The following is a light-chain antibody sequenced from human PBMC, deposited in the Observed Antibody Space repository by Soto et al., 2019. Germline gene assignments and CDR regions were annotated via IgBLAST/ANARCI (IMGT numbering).Light chain of an antibody. V-gene: IGLV9-49*01. CDR2: VGTGGIVG. CDR3: GADHGSGSNFPVG. J-gene: IGLJ3*02. Sequence: QPVLTQPPSASASLGASVTLTCTLSSGYSNYKVDWYQQRPGKGPRFVMRVGTGGIVGSKGDGIPDRFSVLGSGLNRYLTIKNIQEEDESDYHCGADHGSGSNFPVGFGGGTKVTVL. CDR1: SGYSNYK.